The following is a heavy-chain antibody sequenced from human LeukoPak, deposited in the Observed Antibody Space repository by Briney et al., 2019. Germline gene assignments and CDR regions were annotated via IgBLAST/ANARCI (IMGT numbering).Heavy chain of an antibody. D-gene: IGHD5-18*01. J-gene: IGHJ4*02. CDR3: ARVVRGYSYGYPYYFDY. CDR2: INHSGST. V-gene: IGHV4-34*01. Sequence: SETLSLTCAVYGGSSSGYYWSWIRQPPGKGLEWIGEINHSGSTNYNPSLKSRVTISVDTSKNQFSLKLSSVTAADTAVYYCARVVRGYSYGYPYYFDYWGQGTLVTVSS. CDR1: GGSSSGYY.